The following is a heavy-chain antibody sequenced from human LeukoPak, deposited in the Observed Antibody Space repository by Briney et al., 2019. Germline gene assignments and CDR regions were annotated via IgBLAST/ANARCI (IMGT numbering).Heavy chain of an antibody. CDR3: ARDREGYSYGRYYMDV. V-gene: IGHV1-2*02. CDR1: GYTFTDYY. D-gene: IGHD5-18*01. J-gene: IGHJ6*03. Sequence: ASVKVSCKASGYTFTDYYLLWVRQAPGQGPEWMGWINPDSGGTNYAQKFQGRVTMTRDTSISTAYMELSRLRSDDTAVYYCARDREGYSYGRYYMDVWGKGTTVTVSS. CDR2: INPDSGGT.